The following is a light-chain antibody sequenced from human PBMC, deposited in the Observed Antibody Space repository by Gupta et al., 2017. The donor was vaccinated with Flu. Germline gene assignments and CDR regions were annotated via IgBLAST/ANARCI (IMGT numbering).Light chain of an antibody. CDR2: DAS. Sequence: TQMTQSQSSLSASLGDRVTITCQASHGVKNYLNWYQQKPGKPPKLLIYDASNLEAGVSSRFSGSGSGTHFSFTISRLEPEDAATYFCHQYDDLPPTFGQGTKLQIK. J-gene: IGKJ2*01. CDR3: HQYDDLPPT. CDR1: HGVKNY. V-gene: IGKV1-33*01.